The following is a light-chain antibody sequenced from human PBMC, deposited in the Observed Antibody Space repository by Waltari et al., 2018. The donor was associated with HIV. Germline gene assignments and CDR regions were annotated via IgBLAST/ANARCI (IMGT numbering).Light chain of an antibody. CDR3: SSSTTSSVLV. CDR2: DVN. J-gene: IGLJ2*01. Sequence: QSALTQPASVSGSPGQSITISCTGTSSDVGGYHSVSWYRQTPGETPKLIIYDVNKRPTGISSRFSGSKSGNTASLTTSGLQAEDEADFYCSSSTTSSVLVFGGGTKLTVL. CDR1: SSDVGGYHS. V-gene: IGLV2-14*03.